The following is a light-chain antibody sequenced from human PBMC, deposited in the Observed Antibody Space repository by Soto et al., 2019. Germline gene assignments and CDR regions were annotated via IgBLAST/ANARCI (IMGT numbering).Light chain of an antibody. Sequence: EIVLTQSPGTLSLSPGERATLSCRASQSVSSSYLAWYQQKPGQAPRLLIYGASSRATGIPDRFSGSGFGTDFTLTISRLEPEDFAVYYCQQYGSSPYTFRQGTKLEIK. V-gene: IGKV3-20*01. CDR1: QSVSSSY. CDR3: QQYGSSPYT. CDR2: GAS. J-gene: IGKJ2*01.